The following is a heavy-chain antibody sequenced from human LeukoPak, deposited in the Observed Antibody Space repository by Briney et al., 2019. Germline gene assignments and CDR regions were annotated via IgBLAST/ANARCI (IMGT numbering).Heavy chain of an antibody. V-gene: IGHV4-30-2*01. CDR2: IYHSGST. Sequence: PSETLSLTCTVSGGSISSGGYYWSWIRQPPGKGLEWIGYIYHSGSTYYNPSLKSRVTISVDTSKNQFSLKLSSVTAADTAVYYCARQGISSWYHWFDPWGQGTLVTVSS. CDR1: GGSISSGGYY. D-gene: IGHD6-13*01. CDR3: ARQGISSWYHWFDP. J-gene: IGHJ5*02.